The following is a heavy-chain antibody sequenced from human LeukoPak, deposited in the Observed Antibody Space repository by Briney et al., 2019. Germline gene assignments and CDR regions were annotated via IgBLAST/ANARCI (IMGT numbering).Heavy chain of an antibody. Sequence: SETLSLTCTVSGGSISSYYWTWIRQPPGKGLEWIGYIYYSGTTNYNPSLKSRLTISVDTSKNQFSLKLTSVAAADTAVYYCARKKRADPGFDIWGQGTMVTISS. CDR2: IYYSGTT. V-gene: IGHV4-59*01. CDR3: ARKKRADPGFDI. J-gene: IGHJ3*02. CDR1: GGSISSYY.